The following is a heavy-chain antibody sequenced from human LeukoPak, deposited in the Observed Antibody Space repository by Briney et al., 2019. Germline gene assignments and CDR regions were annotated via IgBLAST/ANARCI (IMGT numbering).Heavy chain of an antibody. CDR3: ARAGSTTWSLYHFDT. V-gene: IGHV7-4-1*01. J-gene: IGHJ4*02. CDR1: GYTFTSYV. Sequence: ASVKVSCKASGYTFTSYVMNWVRQAPGQGLGWMGWININSGKTSYAEGFTGRFVFSFDTSVTTAYLQISSLKAEDTAVYYCARAGSTTWSLYHFDTWGQGTLVTVSS. CDR2: ININSGKT. D-gene: IGHD3-16*02.